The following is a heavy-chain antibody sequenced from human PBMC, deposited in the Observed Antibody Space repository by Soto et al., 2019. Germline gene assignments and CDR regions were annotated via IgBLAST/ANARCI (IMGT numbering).Heavy chain of an antibody. Sequence: GESLKISCAASGFTFSSYAMSWVRQAPGKGLEWVSAISGSGGSTYYADSVKGRFTISRDNSKNTLYLQMNSLRAEDTAVYYCAKDWGERGSSWSNWFDPWGQGTLVTVSS. D-gene: IGHD6-13*01. CDR3: AKDWGERGSSWSNWFDP. V-gene: IGHV3-23*01. J-gene: IGHJ5*02. CDR2: ISGSGGST. CDR1: GFTFSSYA.